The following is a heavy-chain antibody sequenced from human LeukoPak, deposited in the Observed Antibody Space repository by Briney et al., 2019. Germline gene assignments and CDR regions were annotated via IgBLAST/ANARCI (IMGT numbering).Heavy chain of an antibody. CDR3: AGPRSVYGDYVD. CDR2: IYNSGLT. D-gene: IGHD4-17*01. V-gene: IGHV4-39*01. Sequence: SETLSLTCTVSGGSISSSTYYWGWIRQPPGKGLEWIGHIYNSGLTYYNPSLESRVTISVDTSRNQFSLKLSSVTAADTSVYYCAGPRSVYGDYVDWGQGTLVTVSS. CDR1: GGSISSSTYY. J-gene: IGHJ4*02.